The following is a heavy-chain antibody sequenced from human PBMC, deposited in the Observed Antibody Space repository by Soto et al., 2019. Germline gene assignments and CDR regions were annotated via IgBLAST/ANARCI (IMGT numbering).Heavy chain of an antibody. J-gene: IGHJ4*02. CDR2: IYYSGST. CDR1: GGSISSSSYY. Sequence: PSETLSLTCTVSGGSISSSSYYWGWIRQPPGEGLEWIGTIYYSGSTYYNPSLKSRVTISVDTSKNQFSLKLSSVTAADTAVYYCARHAYRSGWADHWGQGTLVTVS. D-gene: IGHD6-19*01. CDR3: ARHAYRSGWADH. V-gene: IGHV4-39*01.